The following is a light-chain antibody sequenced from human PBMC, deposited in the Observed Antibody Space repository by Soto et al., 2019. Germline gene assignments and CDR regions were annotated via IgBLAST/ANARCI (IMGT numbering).Light chain of an antibody. J-gene: IGLJ1*01. Sequence: QSVRTQPASVSGSPGQSITISCTGTSSDVGGYKYVSWYQQHPGKAPKLIIYEVSNRPSGVSDRFSGSKSDNTASLTISGLQAEDEADYYCSSYTRSSIPVFGTGTKVTVL. CDR1: SSDVGGYKY. V-gene: IGLV2-14*01. CDR3: SSYTRSSIPV. CDR2: EVS.